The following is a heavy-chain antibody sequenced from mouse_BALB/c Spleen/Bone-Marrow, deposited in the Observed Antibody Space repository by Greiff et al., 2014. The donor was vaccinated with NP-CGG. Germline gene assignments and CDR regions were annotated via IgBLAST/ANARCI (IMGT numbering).Heavy chain of an antibody. J-gene: IGHJ3*01. Sequence: QVQLKESGPELAKPGASVEMSCRASGYTFTSYWVNWVKQRPLQGLGWIGYINPTSGYTEYNQKFKDKATLTTDKSSSTAYMQLSSLTSEDSAVYYCTTGGNDWFAYWGQGTLVTVSA. D-gene: IGHD2-1*01. CDR2: INPTSGYT. CDR1: GYTFTSYW. CDR3: TTGGNDWFAY. V-gene: IGHV1-7*01.